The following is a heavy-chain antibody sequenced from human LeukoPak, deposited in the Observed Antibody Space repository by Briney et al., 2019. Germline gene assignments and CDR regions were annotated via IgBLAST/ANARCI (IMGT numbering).Heavy chain of an antibody. Sequence: TSVKVSCKASGFTFTSSAVQWVRQARGQRLEWIGWIVVGSGNTNYAQKFQERVTITRDMSTSTAYMELSSLRSEDTAVYYCAATSSLTDSSGYYYQFDYWGQGTLVTVSS. CDR1: GFTFTSSA. V-gene: IGHV1-58*01. D-gene: IGHD3-22*01. CDR2: IVVGSGNT. J-gene: IGHJ4*02. CDR3: AATSSLTDSSGYYYQFDY.